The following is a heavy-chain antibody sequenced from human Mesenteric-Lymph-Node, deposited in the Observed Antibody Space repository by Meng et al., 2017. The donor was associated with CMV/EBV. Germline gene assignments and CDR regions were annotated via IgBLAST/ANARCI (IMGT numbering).Heavy chain of an antibody. CDR3: ARGAGIAVADTAYYYYGMDV. V-gene: IGHV4-39*07. D-gene: IGHD6-19*01. J-gene: IGHJ6*02. CDR1: GGSISSSSYY. CDR2: IYYSGST. Sequence: SETLSLTCTVSGGSISSSSYYWGWIRQPPGKGLEWIGSIYYSGSTYYNPSLKSRVAISVDTSKNQFSLKLSSVTAADTAVYYCARGAGIAVADTAYYYYGMDVWGQGTTVTVSS.